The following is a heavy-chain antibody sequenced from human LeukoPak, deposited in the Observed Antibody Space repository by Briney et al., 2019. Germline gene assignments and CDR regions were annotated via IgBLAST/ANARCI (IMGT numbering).Heavy chain of an antibody. CDR1: GFTFSSYG. V-gene: IGHV3-30*18. D-gene: IGHD3-22*01. CDR2: ISYDGSNK. Sequence: GGSLRLSCAASGFTFSSYGMHWVRQAPGKGLEWVAVISYDGSNKYYADSVKGRFTISRDNSKNTLYLQMNSLRAEDTAVYYCAKIGNYYDSSGYYSNYYYYYMDAWGKGTTVTVSS. J-gene: IGHJ6*03. CDR3: AKIGNYYDSSGYYSNYYYYYMDA.